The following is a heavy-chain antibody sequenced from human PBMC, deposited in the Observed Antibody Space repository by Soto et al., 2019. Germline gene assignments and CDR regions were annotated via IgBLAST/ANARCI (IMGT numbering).Heavy chain of an antibody. CDR1: GFTFSSYS. CDR3: ARDRVTGYDAFDI. Sequence: GGSLRLSCAASGFTFSSYSMNWVRQAPGKGLEWVSYISSSSSTIYYADSVKGRFTISRDNAKNSLYLQMNSLRAEDTAVYYYARDRVTGYDAFDIWGQGTMVTVSS. D-gene: IGHD1-1*01. J-gene: IGHJ3*02. V-gene: IGHV3-48*01. CDR2: ISSSSSTI.